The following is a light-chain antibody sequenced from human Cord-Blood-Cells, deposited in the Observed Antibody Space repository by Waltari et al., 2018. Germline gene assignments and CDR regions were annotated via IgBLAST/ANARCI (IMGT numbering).Light chain of an antibody. CDR2: EVS. CDR1: SSAVGGYNY. V-gene: IGLV2-14*01. J-gene: IGLJ2*01. CDR3: SSYTSSSTLF. Sequence: VLTHTAFVSGSPGHTITISCAGTSSAVGGYNYVSWYQQHPGKAPTVMIYEVSNPPAGVSSRFAGSKSGNTASLTICGLQADDEADYCCSSYTSSSTLFFGGGTKLTVL.